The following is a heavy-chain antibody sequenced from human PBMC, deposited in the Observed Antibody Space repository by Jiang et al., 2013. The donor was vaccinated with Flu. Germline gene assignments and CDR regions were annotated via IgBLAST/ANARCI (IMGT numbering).Heavy chain of an antibody. V-gene: IGHV4-30-4*08. Sequence: SGSGLVKPSQTLSLTCTVSGGSISSGDYYWSWIRQPPGKGLEWIGYIYYSGSTYYNPSLKSRVTISVDTSKNQFSLKLSSVTAADTAVYYCARGQRWLQIRGAFDIWGQGTMVTVSS. D-gene: IGHD5-24*01. CDR2: IYYSGST. J-gene: IGHJ3*02. CDR3: ARGQRWLQIRGAFDI. CDR1: GGSISSGDYY.